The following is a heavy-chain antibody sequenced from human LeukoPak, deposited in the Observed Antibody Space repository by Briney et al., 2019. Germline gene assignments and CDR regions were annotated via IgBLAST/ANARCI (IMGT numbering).Heavy chain of an antibody. V-gene: IGHV3-48*01. Sequence: GGSLRLSCAASGFTFSTYSMNWVRQAPGKGLGWVSYISRIITIISYADSVRGRFTISSDNAKNSLYLQMDSLRPEDTAVYYCARFETIAVATVDYWGQGTLVTVSS. CDR1: GFTFSTYS. CDR2: ISRIITII. J-gene: IGHJ4*02. CDR3: ARFETIAVATVDY. D-gene: IGHD6-13*01.